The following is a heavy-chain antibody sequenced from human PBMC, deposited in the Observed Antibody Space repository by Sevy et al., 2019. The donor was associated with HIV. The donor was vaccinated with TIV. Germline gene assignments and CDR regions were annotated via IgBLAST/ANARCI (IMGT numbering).Heavy chain of an antibody. CDR2: IHFDGSNQ. CDR3: AKNTAAAGTGGFHY. CDR1: GFTFNFYG. Sequence: GGSLRLSCAASGFTFNFYGMHWVRQAPDKGLEWVAFIHFDGSNQYYADSVKGRFTISRDNSKNTLYLQMNSLRPEDTVVYYGAKNTAAAGTGGFHYWGQGTLVTVSS. J-gene: IGHJ4*02. V-gene: IGHV3-30*02. D-gene: IGHD6-13*01.